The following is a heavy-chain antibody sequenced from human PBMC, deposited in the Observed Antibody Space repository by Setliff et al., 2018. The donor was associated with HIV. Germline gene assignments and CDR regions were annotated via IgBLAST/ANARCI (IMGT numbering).Heavy chain of an antibody. CDR3: ARNYGADSNYFDY. CDR1: GYTSTSYD. Sequence: ASVKVSCKASGYTSTSYDINWVRQATGQGLEWMGWISGDNRITYYAQKFQGRVTITADESTSTAYMELGGLRSDDTAVYYCARNYGADSNYFDYWGQGTLVTVSS. CDR2: ISGDNRIT. J-gene: IGHJ4*02. D-gene: IGHD4-17*01. V-gene: IGHV1-18*01.